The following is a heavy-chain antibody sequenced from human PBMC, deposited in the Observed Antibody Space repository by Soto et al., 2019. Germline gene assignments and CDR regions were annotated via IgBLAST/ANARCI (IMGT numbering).Heavy chain of an antibody. CDR3: MLGSGWKDFDY. V-gene: IGHV4-39*01. Sequence: SETLSVTCTVSGGSISSSSYYWGWISQPPGKGLEWIGSIYYSGSTYYNPSLKSRVTISVDTSKNQFSLKLSSVTAADTAVYYCMLGSGWKDFDYWGQGTLVTVSS. CDR1: GGSISSSSYY. D-gene: IGHD3-22*01. CDR2: IYYSGST. J-gene: IGHJ4*02.